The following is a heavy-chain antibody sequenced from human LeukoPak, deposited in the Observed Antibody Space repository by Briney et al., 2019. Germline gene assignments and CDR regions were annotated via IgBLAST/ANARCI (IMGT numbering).Heavy chain of an antibody. D-gene: IGHD1-26*01. CDR1: GFSFSTYT. CDR3: VKDLIGTYSFEY. J-gene: IGHJ4*02. Sequence: GGSLRLSCSASGFSFSTYTMHWVRQAPGKGLEYVSSISSNGGNTFYADSVKGRFTISRDNSKNTLYLRMSSLRAEDTAVYYCVKDLIGTYSFEYWGQGTLVTVSS. CDR2: ISSNGGNT. V-gene: IGHV3-64D*09.